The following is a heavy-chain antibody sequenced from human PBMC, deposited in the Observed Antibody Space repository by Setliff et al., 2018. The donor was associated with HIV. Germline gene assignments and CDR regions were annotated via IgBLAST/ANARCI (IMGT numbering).Heavy chain of an antibody. V-gene: IGHV4-30-4*01. Sequence: PSETLSLTCTVSGASVSSDDYYWSWIRQPPGKGLEWIGYICYSGDTYYNATLQSRATILLDTSKNQFFLTLTSVTAAGTAVYFCARVPFGSGSYYFDFWGQGTLVTVSS. CDR1: GASVSSDDYY. D-gene: IGHD3-10*01. CDR2: ICYSGDT. CDR3: ARVPFGSGSYYFDF. J-gene: IGHJ4*02.